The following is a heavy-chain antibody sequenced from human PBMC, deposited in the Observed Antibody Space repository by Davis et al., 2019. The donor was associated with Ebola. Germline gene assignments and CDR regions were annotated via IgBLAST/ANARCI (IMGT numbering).Heavy chain of an antibody. J-gene: IGHJ6*03. CDR1: GGSISSSSYY. CDR2: INHSGST. Sequence: PSETLSLTCTVSGGSISSSSYYWSWIRQPPGKGLEWIGEINHSGSTNYNPSLKSRVTISVDTSKNQFSLKLSSVTAADTAVYYCARRGRGSGNHNYYMDVWDKGTTVTVSS. V-gene: IGHV4-39*07. CDR3: ARRGRGSGNHNYYMDV. D-gene: IGHD3-10*01.